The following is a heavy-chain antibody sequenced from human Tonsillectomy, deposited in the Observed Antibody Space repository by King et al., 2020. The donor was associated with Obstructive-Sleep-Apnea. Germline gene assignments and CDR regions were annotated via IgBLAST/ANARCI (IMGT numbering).Heavy chain of an antibody. Sequence: VQLQQWGAGLLKPSETLSLTCAVYGGSFSGYYWSWIRQPPGKGLEWIGAINHSGSTNYNPSLKSRVTISVDTSKNQFSLKLSSVTAADTAVYYCARAKGYCSSTSCYPREFDPWGQGTLVTVSS. J-gene: IGHJ5*02. CDR2: INHSGST. CDR3: ARAKGYCSSTSCYPREFDP. CDR1: GGSFSGYY. V-gene: IGHV4-34*01. D-gene: IGHD2-2*01.